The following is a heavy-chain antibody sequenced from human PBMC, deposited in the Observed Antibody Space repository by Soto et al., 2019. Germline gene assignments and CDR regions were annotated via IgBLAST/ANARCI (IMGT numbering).Heavy chain of an antibody. CDR2: INAGNGNT. Sequence: QVQLVQSGAEVKKPGASVKVSCKASGYTFTRYAMHWVRQAPGQRLEWMGWINAGNGNTRYLQKLQGRVTITRDTSARIVYMELSSLRSEDTAVYYCAREGGTPGTTSAFWFDPWGQGTLVTVSS. D-gene: IGHD1-1*01. V-gene: IGHV1-3*01. CDR1: GYTFTRYA. J-gene: IGHJ5*02. CDR3: AREGGTPGTTSAFWFDP.